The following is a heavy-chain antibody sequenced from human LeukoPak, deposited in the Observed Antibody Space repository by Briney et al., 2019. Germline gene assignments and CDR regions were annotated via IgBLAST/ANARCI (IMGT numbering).Heavy chain of an antibody. CDR3: ARDATEVYDILTGLDAFDV. D-gene: IGHD3-9*01. J-gene: IGHJ3*01. CDR2: CILIFTTA. CDR1: RGTFSSSA. Sequence: ASLKLSCKASRGTFSSSAVSCVRESRGQGRKWMGRCILIFTTANSAQKFPGRVTITADESTSTAYMEPRRLRSGDTAVYYCARDATEVYDILTGLDAFDVWGQGIMVTVSS. V-gene: IGHV1-69*13.